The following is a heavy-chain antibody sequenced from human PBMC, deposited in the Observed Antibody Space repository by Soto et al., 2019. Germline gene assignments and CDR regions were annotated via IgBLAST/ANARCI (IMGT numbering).Heavy chain of an antibody. J-gene: IGHJ4*02. CDR1: GVTFSSYG. V-gene: IGHV3-30*18. CDR2: ISYDGSNK. CDR3: AKKKV. Sequence: QVQLVESGGGVVQPGRSLRLSCAASGVTFSSYGMHWVRQAPGKGLEWVAVISYDGSNKYYADSVKGRFTISRDNSKNTLYLQMNSLRAEDTAVYYCAKKKVWGQGTLVTVSS.